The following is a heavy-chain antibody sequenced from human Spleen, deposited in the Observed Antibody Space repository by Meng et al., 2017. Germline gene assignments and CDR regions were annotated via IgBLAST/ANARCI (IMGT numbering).Heavy chain of an antibody. CDR2: IIPILGIA. J-gene: IGHJ3*02. V-gene: IGHV1-69*04. Sequence: SVKVSCKASGGTFSSYAISWVRQAPGQGLEWMGRIIPILGIANYAQKFQGRVTITADKSTSTAYMELSSLRSEDTAVYYCARGGAAGYYDSSGYYFDAFDIWGQGTLVTVSS. CDR1: GGTFSSYA. CDR3: ARGGAAGYYDSSGYYFDAFDI. D-gene: IGHD3-22*01.